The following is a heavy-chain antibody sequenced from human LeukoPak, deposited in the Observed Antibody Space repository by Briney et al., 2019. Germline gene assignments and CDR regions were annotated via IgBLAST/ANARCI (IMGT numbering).Heavy chain of an antibody. CDR3: AAGRHWFDP. V-gene: IGHV3-30*03. Sequence: GGSLRLSCAASGFTFSSYGMHWVRQAPGKGLEWVAVISYDGSNKYYADSVKGRFTISRDNSKNTLYLQMNSLRAEDTAVYYCAAGRHWFDPWGQGTLVTVSS. CDR2: ISYDGSNK. J-gene: IGHJ5*02. D-gene: IGHD6-13*01. CDR1: GFTFSSYG.